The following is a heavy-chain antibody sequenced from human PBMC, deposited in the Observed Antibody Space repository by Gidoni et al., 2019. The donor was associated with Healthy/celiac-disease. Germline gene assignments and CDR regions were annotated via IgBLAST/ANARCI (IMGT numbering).Heavy chain of an antibody. CDR1: GGTFSSYA. Sequence: QVQLVQSGAEVKKPGSSVTVSCKASGGTFSSYAISWVRQAPGQGLEWMGGIIPIFGTANYAQKFQGRVTITADESTSTAYMELSSLRSEDTAVYYCARDRGYSSSWPLYYFDYWGQGTLVTVSS. CDR3: ARDRGYSSSWPLYYFDY. V-gene: IGHV1-69*01. J-gene: IGHJ4*02. D-gene: IGHD6-13*01. CDR2: IIPIFGTA.